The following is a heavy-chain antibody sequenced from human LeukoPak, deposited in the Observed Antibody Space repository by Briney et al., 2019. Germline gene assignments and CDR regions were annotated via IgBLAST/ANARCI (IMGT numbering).Heavy chain of an antibody. CDR3: ARYNVDYDFWSGYPRRQDYGMDV. V-gene: IGHV3-13*01. CDR2: IGTAGDT. D-gene: IGHD3-3*01. CDR1: GFTFSSYD. J-gene: IGHJ6*02. Sequence: GGSLRLSCAASGFTFSSYDMHWVRQATGKGLEWVSAIGTAGDTYYPGSVKGRFTISRENAKNSLYLQMNSLRAGDTVVYYCARYNVDYDFWSGYPRRQDYGMDVWGQGTTVTVSS.